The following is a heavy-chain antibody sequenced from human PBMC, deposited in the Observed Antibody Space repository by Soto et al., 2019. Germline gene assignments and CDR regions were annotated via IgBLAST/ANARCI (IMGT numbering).Heavy chain of an antibody. Sequence: QVQLVQSGAEVKKPGASVKVSCKASGYTFTSYAISWVRQAPGQGLEWMGWISAYNGNTNYAQNLQGRVTMTTDTSTSTAYMELXXXXXXXXXXXXXXXXXXXXXSXGQXTLVTVSS. CDR1: GYTFTSYA. J-gene: IGHJ1*01. CDR2: ISAYNGNT. V-gene: IGHV1-18*01. CDR3: XXXXXXXXS.